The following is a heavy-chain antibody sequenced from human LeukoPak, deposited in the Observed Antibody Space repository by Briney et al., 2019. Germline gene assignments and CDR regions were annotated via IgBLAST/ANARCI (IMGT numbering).Heavy chain of an antibody. V-gene: IGHV3-66*01. D-gene: IGHD3-9*01. Sequence: GGSLRLSCAASGFTVSNNYMRWVRQAPGKGLEWVSLIYSGGSTYYADSVKGRFIISRDNSKNTLYLQMNSLRAEDTAVYYCAKGQVSLGISSPPTGWGQGTLVTVSS. CDR3: AKGQVSLGISSPPTG. CDR1: GFTVSNNY. CDR2: IYSGGST. J-gene: IGHJ4*02.